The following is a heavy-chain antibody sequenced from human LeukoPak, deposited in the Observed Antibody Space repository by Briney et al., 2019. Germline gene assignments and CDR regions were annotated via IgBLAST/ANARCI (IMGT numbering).Heavy chain of an antibody. J-gene: IGHJ4*02. CDR2: IYYSGST. D-gene: IGHD4-17*01. Sequence: SETLSLTCTVSGGSISSYYWSWIRQPPGKGLEWIGYIYYSGSTNYNPSLKSRVTISVDTSKNQFSLKLSSVTAADTAVYYCARGSVHGDLHLDYWGQGTLVTVSS. V-gene: IGHV4-59*12. CDR3: ARGSVHGDLHLDY. CDR1: GGSISSYY.